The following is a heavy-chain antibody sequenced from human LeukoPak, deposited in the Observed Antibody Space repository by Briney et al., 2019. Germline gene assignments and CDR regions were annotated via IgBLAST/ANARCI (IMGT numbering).Heavy chain of an antibody. Sequence: SETLSLTCTVSGASISSYYWSWIRQPPGKGLEWIGYIYYSGSTNYNASLKSRVTISVDTSKNQFSLKLSSVTAADTAVYYCARLVPYYYDSSGYYFDYWGQGTLVTVSS. V-gene: IGHV4-59*08. CDR3: ARLVPYYYDSSGYYFDY. D-gene: IGHD3-22*01. J-gene: IGHJ4*02. CDR1: GASISSYY. CDR2: IYYSGST.